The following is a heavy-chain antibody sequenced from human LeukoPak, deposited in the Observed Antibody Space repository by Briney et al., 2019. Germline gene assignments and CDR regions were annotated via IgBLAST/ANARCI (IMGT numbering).Heavy chain of an antibody. CDR3: VRGNDYGGPHY. CDR1: GFTFSSYW. D-gene: IGHD4-23*01. J-gene: IGHJ4*02. CDR2: IDRDGSRI. V-gene: IGHV3-74*01. Sequence: XGSLRLSCAVSGFTFSSYWMHWVRQAPGKGLVWVSRIDRDGSRINYADSVKGRFTISRDNGKNTLFLQMNSLRAEDAAVYYCVRGNDYGGPHYWGQGTLVTVSS.